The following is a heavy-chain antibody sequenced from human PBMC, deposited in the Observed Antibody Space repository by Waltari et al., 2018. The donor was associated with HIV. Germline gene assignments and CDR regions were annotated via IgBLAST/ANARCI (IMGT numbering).Heavy chain of an antibody. Sequence: QVQLVESGGGVVQPGRFRRLLCEASGLIFSIYGMHWVRQAPGKGLEWVAVIWSDGSNKYYADSVKGRFTISRDNSKNTLYLQMNSLRAEDTAVYYCASAAGPFDNWGQGTLVTVSS. CDR3: ASAAGPFDN. CDR2: IWSDGSNK. D-gene: IGHD6-13*01. V-gene: IGHV3-33*01. J-gene: IGHJ4*02. CDR1: GLIFSIYG.